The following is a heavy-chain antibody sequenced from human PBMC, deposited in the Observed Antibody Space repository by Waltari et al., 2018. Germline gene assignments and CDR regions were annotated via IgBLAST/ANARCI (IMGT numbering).Heavy chain of an antibody. V-gene: IGHV4-39*07. D-gene: IGHD3-10*01. J-gene: IGHJ4*02. Sequence: QLQLQESGPGLVKPSETLSLTCTVSGGSISSSSYYWGWIRQPPGKGLEWIGSIYYSGSTYYNPSLKSRVTISVDTSKNQFSLKLSSVTAADTAVYYCARDSGFREPWGYWGQGTLVTVSS. CDR2: IYYSGST. CDR1: GGSISSSSYY. CDR3: ARDSGFREPWGY.